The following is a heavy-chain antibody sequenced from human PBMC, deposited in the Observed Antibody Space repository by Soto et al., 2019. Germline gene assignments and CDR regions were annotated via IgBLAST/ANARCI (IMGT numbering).Heavy chain of an antibody. CDR2: INHSGST. J-gene: IGHJ5*02. CDR1: GGSFSGYY. V-gene: IGHV4-34*01. Sequence: SETLSLTCAVYGGSFSGYYWSWIRQPPGKGLEWIGEINHSGSTNYNPSLKSRVTISVDTSKNQFSLKLSSVTAADTAVYYCARGAIRFFEWFTTNPDLFYPWGQGTLVTGSA. D-gene: IGHD3-3*01. CDR3: ARGAIRFFEWFTTNPDLFYP.